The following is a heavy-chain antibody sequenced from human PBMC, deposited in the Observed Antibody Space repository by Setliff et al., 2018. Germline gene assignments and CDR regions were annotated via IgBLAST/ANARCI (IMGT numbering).Heavy chain of an antibody. CDR3: ARGDSAAYPDY. D-gene: IGHD2-2*01. J-gene: IGHJ4*02. V-gene: IGHV1-2*02. Sequence: ASVKVSCKASGYTFTGYYLHWVRQAPGQGLEWMGWINPYSDVTNYAQKFQGRVTMTRDTSISTAYMELSRLRSDDTAVYYCARGDSAAYPDYWGQGTLVTASS. CDR2: INPYSDVT. CDR1: GYTFTGYY.